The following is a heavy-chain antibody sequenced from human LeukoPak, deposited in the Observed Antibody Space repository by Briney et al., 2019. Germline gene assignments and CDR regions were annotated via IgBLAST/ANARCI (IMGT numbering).Heavy chain of an antibody. CDR1: GLSFSNYG. CDR2: IIYDGYYK. CDR3: ARDLNWSPDY. V-gene: IGHV3-30*03. Sequence: GGSLRLSCAASGLSFSNYGMHWVRQAPGKGLEWVALIIYDGYYKYYADSVKGRFTISRDDSKNTLYLQMNSLRAEDAAVYYCARDLNWSPDYWGQGTLVTVSS. D-gene: IGHD1-1*01. J-gene: IGHJ4*02.